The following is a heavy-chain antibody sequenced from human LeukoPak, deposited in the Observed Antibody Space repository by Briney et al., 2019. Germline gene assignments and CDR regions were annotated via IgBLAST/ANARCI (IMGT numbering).Heavy chain of an antibody. D-gene: IGHD6-19*01. CDR3: ARQDSSGWHESEYFQH. CDR2: IYPGDSDT. Sequence: GESLKISCKGSGYSFTSYWIGWVRQMPGKGLERMGIIYPGDSDTRYSPSFQGQVAISSDKSISTAYLQWSSLKASDTAMYYCARQDSSGWHESEYFQHWGQGTLVTVSS. CDR1: GYSFTSYW. J-gene: IGHJ1*01. V-gene: IGHV5-51*01.